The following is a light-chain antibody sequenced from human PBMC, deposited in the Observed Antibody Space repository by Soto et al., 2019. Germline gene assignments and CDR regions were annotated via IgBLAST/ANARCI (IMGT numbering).Light chain of an antibody. CDR3: QQRSNWPLLT. CDR1: QSVSSY. V-gene: IGKV3-11*01. J-gene: IGKJ4*01. CDR2: DAS. Sequence: EIVLTQSPATLSLSPGERATLSCRASQSVSSYLAWYQQKPGQAPRLLIYDASNRATGIPARFSGSGSGTDFTLTISSLEPQDFAFYYCQQRSNWPLLTFGGGTKVEL.